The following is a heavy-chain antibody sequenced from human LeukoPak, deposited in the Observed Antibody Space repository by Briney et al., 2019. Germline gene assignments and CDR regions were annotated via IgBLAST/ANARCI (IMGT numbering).Heavy chain of an antibody. J-gene: IGHJ4*02. CDR2: IYHSGST. CDR1: GGSISSGGYS. D-gene: IGHD6-19*01. CDR3: ARAEAVAASALSGFDY. Sequence: SQTLSLTCAVSGGSISSGGYSWSWIRQPPGKGLEWSGYIYHSGSTYYNPSLKSRVTISVDRSKNQFSLKLSSVTAADTAVYYCARAEAVAASALSGFDYWGQGTLVTVSS. V-gene: IGHV4-30-2*01.